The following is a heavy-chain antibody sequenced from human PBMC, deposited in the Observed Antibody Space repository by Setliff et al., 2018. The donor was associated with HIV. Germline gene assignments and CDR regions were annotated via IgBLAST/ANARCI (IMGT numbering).Heavy chain of an antibody. CDR2: SIPVFGTV. Sequence: SVKVSCKAPGGTFSGYAFSWVRQAPGQGFEWMGGSIPVFGTVNYAQKFLGRATITADESTNTSYMELTSLRSDDTAVYYCARDRALRITRVFDLWGQGTLVTVSS. CDR1: GGTFSGYA. D-gene: IGHD2-15*01. CDR3: ARDRALRITRVFDL. J-gene: IGHJ4*02. V-gene: IGHV1-69*13.